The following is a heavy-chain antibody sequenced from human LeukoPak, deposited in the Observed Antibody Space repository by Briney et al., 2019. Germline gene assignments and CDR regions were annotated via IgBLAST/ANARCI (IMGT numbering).Heavy chain of an antibody. CDR3: ARDQNYYDSSGYYYLFDY. J-gene: IGHJ4*02. D-gene: IGHD3-22*01. V-gene: IGHV1-46*01. CDR1: GYTFTSYY. Sequence: ASVKVSCKASGYTFTSYYMHWVRQAPGQGLEWMGIINPSGGSTSYAQKFQGRVTMTRDMSTSTVYMELSSLRSEDTAVYYCARDQNYYDSSGYYYLFDYWGQGTLVTVSS. CDR2: INPSGGST.